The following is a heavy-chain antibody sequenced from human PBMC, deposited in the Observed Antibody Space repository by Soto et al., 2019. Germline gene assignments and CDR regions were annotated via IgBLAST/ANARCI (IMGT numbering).Heavy chain of an antibody. CDR1: GGSISSSSYY. V-gene: IGHV4-39*01. D-gene: IGHD6-19*01. J-gene: IGHJ5*02. Sequence: QLQLQESGPGLVKPSETLSLTCTVSGGSISSSSYYWGWIRQPPGKGLEWIGSIYYSGSTYYNPSLKSRVTISVDTSKNQFSLKLSSVTAADTAVYYCARHMILQWLVPGWFDPWGQGTLVTVSS. CDR2: IYYSGST. CDR3: ARHMILQWLVPGWFDP.